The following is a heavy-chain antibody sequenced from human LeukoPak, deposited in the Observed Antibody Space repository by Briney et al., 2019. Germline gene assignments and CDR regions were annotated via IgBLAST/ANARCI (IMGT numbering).Heavy chain of an antibody. CDR3: ASTVDYYDSSGYLY. V-gene: IGHV3-7*01. D-gene: IGHD3-22*01. Sequence: GGSLRLSCAASGFTFSTYWMSWVRQAPGKGLQWVANIKEDGSEKYHVDPVKGRFTISRDNAKNSLYLQMNSLRAEDTAVYYCASTVDYYDSSGYLYWGQGTLVTVSS. CDR2: IKEDGSEK. CDR1: GFTFSTYW. J-gene: IGHJ4*02.